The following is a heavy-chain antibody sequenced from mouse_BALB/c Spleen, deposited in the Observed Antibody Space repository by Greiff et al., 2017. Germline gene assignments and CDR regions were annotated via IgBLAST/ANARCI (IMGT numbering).Heavy chain of an antibody. CDR3: ARSNYYDFAY. J-gene: IGHJ3*01. V-gene: IGHV1-54*01. CDR2: INPGSGGT. CDR1: GYAFTNYL. Sequence: VQLQQSGAELVRPGTSVKVSCKASGYAFTNYLIEWVKQRPGQGLEWIGVINPGSGGTNYNEKFKGKATLTADKSSSTAYMQLSSLTSDDSAVYFCARSNYYDFAYWGQGTLVTVSA. D-gene: IGHD2-4*01.